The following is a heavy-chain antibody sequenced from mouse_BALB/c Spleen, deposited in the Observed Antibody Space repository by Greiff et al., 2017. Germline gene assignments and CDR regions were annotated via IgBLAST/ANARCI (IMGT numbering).Heavy chain of an antibody. CDR2: ISYSGST. CDR3: ARGSGTGAVDY. J-gene: IGHJ4*01. CDR1: GYSITSDYA. V-gene: IGHV3-2*02. D-gene: IGHD4-1*01. Sequence: VQLQQSGPGLVKPSQSLSLTCTVTGYSITSDYAWNWIRQFPGNKLEWMGYISYSGSTSYNPSLKSRISITRDTSKNQFFLQLNSVTTEDTATYYCARGSGTGAVDYWGQGTSVTVSS.